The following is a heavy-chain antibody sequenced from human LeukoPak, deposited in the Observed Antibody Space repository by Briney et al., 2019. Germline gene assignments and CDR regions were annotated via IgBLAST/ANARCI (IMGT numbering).Heavy chain of an antibody. CDR1: GFTFSRYD. J-gene: IGHJ6*02. CDR3: ARDMSGNGMDV. Sequence: GGSLRLSCADSGFTFSRYDMHWVRQATGRGLEWVSSIGTAGDTYYLGSVKGRFTISRENAENSLYLQMNSLSAGDTAVYYCARDMSGNGMDVWGQGTTVTVSS. V-gene: IGHV3-13*01. D-gene: IGHD3-10*02. CDR2: IGTAGDT.